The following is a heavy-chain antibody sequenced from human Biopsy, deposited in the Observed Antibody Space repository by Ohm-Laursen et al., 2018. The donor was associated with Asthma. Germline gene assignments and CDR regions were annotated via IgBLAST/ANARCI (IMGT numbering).Heavy chain of an antibody. CDR2: IMTVFGTT. CDR1: GGTFSNFA. Sequence: SVKVSCKSPGGTFSNFAISWVRQAPGQGLEWLGGIMTVFGTTNYAQKFQGRVTITADESTTTAYMEVTSLRSEDTAIYYCARCQVGYSSGWSLLLKKIYYSGMDVWGQGTAVTVSS. V-gene: IGHV1-69*13. J-gene: IGHJ6*02. D-gene: IGHD6-19*01. CDR3: ARCQVGYSSGWSLLLKKIYYSGMDV.